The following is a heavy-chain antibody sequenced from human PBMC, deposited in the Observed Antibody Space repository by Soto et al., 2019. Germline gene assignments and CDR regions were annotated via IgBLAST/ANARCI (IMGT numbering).Heavy chain of an antibody. CDR3: GGRYYNGAGGAY. D-gene: IGHD3-10*01. Sequence: QVQLVQSGAEVKKPGASVKVSCKASGYTFTSYGISWVRQAPGQGLEWMGWISAYNGNTHYAQKLQGRVTMTTDTSTSTAYLEPRTLRSAATAVLYCGGRYYNGAGGAYWGQGTLVTVSS. J-gene: IGHJ4*02. CDR1: GYTFTSYG. CDR2: ISAYNGNT. V-gene: IGHV1-18*01.